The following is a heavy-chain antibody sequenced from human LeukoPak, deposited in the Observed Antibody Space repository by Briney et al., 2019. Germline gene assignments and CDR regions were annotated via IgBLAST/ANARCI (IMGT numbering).Heavy chain of an antibody. V-gene: IGHV1-69*06. J-gene: IGHJ4*02. CDR2: IIPIFGTA. CDR3: ATSTGLAAGTFSPLDY. D-gene: IGHD6-13*01. CDR1: GGTFSSYA. Sequence: ASVKVSCKASGGTFSSYAISWVRQAPGQGLEWMGGIIPIFGTANYAQKFQGRVTITADKSTSTAYMELSSLRSEDTAVYYCATSTGLAAGTFSPLDYWGQGTLVTVSS.